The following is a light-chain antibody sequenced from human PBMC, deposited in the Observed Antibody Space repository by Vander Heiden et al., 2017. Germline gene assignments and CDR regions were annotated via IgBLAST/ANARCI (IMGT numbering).Light chain of an antibody. V-gene: IGLV3-25*03. J-gene: IGLJ3*02. CDR3: KSADSSGTYEV. CDR2: KAG. Sequence: SYELTQPPSVSVSPGRTARITCSGDALPKQYAYWYQQKPGQAPVLGREKAGERPSGITERFSGSSTGTTVTLRIRGVQAEDEADYDGKSADSSGTYEVVGGGTKLTVL. CDR1: ALPKQY.